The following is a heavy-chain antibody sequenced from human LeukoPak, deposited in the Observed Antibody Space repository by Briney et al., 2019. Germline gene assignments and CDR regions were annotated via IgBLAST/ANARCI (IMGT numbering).Heavy chain of an antibody. D-gene: IGHD3-10*01. CDR3: ARDRPYGSGSHPIGY. Sequence: ASVKVSCKASGYTFTSYGISWVRQAPGQGLEWTGWISAYNGNTNYAQKLQGRVTMTTDTSTSTAYMELRSLRSDDTAVYYCARDRPYGSGSHPIGYWGQGTLVTVSS. V-gene: IGHV1-18*01. CDR1: GYTFTSYG. J-gene: IGHJ4*02. CDR2: ISAYNGNT.